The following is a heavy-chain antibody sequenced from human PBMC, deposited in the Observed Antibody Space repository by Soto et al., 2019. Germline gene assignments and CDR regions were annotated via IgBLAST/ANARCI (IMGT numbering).Heavy chain of an antibody. J-gene: IGHJ4*02. D-gene: IGHD6-25*01. CDR3: ATQRGGGGY. Sequence: EVQLVESGGGLIQPGGSLRLSCAVSGFTVSNNYMSWVRQAPGKGLEGVSVIYSGGYTAYGDSVKGRFTISRDNSKNTLYLQINGRGAADTALFSWATQRGGGGYWGQGTLVTVSS. CDR1: GFTVSNNY. V-gene: IGHV3-53*01. CDR2: IYSGGYT.